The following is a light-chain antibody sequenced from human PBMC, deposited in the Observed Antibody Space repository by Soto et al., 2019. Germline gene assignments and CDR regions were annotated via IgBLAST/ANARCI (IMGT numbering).Light chain of an antibody. CDR3: QQDYTRFT. V-gene: IGKV3D-7*01. J-gene: IGKJ3*01. Sequence: PGERVTLSCRASQSVSSSYLPWSQQKPGQAPRLLIYGASTRATSIPARFSGSGSGTDFTLTISSLQPEDFAVYYCQQDYTRFTFGPGTKVDIK. CDR2: GAS. CDR1: QSVSSSY.